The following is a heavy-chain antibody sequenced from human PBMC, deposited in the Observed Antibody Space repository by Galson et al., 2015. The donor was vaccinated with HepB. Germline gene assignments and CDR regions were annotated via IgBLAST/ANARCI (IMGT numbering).Heavy chain of an antibody. Sequence: SLRLSCAASGFTFSNYDMHWVRQALGKGLEWVAVISYDGSNKYYADSVKGRFTISRDNSKNTLYLQMNSLRAEDTAVYYCAKEDRRWIQLWFGIGTGMDVWGQGTTVTVSS. J-gene: IGHJ6*02. D-gene: IGHD5-18*01. CDR3: AKEDRRWIQLWFGIGTGMDV. CDR1: GFTFSNYD. V-gene: IGHV3-30*18. CDR2: ISYDGSNK.